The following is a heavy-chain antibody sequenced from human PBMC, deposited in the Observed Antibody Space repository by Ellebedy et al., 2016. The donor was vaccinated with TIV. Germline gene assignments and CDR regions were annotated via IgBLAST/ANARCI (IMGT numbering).Heavy chain of an antibody. CDR2: IFSSGNT. J-gene: IGHJ6*04. Sequence: SETLSLPXPVSGASTSSYYWSWIRQPPGKGLEWIGYIFSSGNTNYSPSLKSRVTISVDTSKNQFSLKLSSVTAADTAVYYCARDRSLDVWGKGTTVTVSS. CDR1: GASTSSYY. CDR3: ARDRSLDV. V-gene: IGHV4-59*01.